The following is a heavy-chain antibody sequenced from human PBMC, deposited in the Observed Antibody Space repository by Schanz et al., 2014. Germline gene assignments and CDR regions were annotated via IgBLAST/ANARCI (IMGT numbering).Heavy chain of an antibody. J-gene: IGHJ6*02. Sequence: QVQLQESGPGLVKPSETLSFTCTVSGGSISASYWGWIRQPPGKGLEWIAYIYYSGSTNYNPSLRGRVTISLDTSKNQFSLKLRSVTSADTAVYYCARDPGYSGQYGLDVWGQGTTVTVSS. V-gene: IGHV4-59*01. D-gene: IGHD6-13*01. CDR1: GGSISASY. CDR3: ARDPGYSGQYGLDV. CDR2: IYYSGST.